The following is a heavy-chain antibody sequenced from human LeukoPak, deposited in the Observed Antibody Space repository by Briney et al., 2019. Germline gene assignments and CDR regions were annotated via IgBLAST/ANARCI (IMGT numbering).Heavy chain of an antibody. Sequence: ASVKVSCKASGYTFTGYYMHWVRQAPGQGLEWMGWINPNSGGTNYAQKFQGRVTMTRHTSTSSVYMELSSLISAGTAGYYFARGRDGYNDAYDIWGQGTMVTVTS. D-gene: IGHD5-24*01. V-gene: IGHV1-2*02. J-gene: IGHJ3*02. CDR2: INPNSGGT. CDR3: ARGRDGYNDAYDI. CDR1: GYTFTGYY.